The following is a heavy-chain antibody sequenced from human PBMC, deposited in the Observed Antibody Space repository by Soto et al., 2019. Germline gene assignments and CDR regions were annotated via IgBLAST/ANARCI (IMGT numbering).Heavy chain of an antibody. J-gene: IGHJ4*02. CDR2: IIPIFGTA. Sequence: QVQLVQAGAEVKKPGSSVKVSCKPSGGTFSSYAISWLRQAPGQGLEWMGGIIPIFGTANYAQKFEGRVTITADESTSTAYMELSSRRSEDTAVYYCAIYNYDASSGYYSRPVYFDYWCQGTLVTVSS. CDR1: GGTFSSYA. CDR3: AIYNYDASSGYYSRPVYFDY. D-gene: IGHD3-22*01. V-gene: IGHV1-69*01.